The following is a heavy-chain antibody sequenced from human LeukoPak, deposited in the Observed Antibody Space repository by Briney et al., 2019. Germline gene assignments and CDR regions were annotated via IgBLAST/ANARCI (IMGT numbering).Heavy chain of an antibody. V-gene: IGHV4-39*01. CDR2: IYYSGST. D-gene: IGHD6-13*01. CDR1: GGSISSSSYF. CDR3: ARHGAPPTYSSSWYYFDD. Sequence: PSETLSLTCTVSGGSISSSSYFWAWIRQPPGKGLEWIGSIYYSGSTYYNPSLKSRITISVDTSRNQFSLKLSSVTAADTAVYYCARHGAPPTYSSSWYYFDDWGQGTLVTVSS. J-gene: IGHJ4*02.